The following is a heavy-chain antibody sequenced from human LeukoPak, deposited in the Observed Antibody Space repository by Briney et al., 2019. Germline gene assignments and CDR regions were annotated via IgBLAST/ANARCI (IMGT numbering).Heavy chain of an antibody. CDR2: ISYDGSNK. D-gene: IGHD3-22*01. CDR1: GFTFSSYG. Sequence: GGSLRLSCAASGFTFSSYGMHWVRQAPGKGLEWVAVISYDGSNKYYADSVKGRFTISRDNSKNTLYLQMNSLRAEDTAVYYCAKNPLAHYYDSSGYLDYWGQGTLVTVSS. CDR3: AKNPLAHYYDSSGYLDY. V-gene: IGHV3-30*18. J-gene: IGHJ4*02.